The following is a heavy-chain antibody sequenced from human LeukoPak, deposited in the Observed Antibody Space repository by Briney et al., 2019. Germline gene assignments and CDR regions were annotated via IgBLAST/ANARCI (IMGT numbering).Heavy chain of an antibody. CDR2: IYYSGST. CDR3: ARVRQANWFDP. CDR1: GGSISSDY. V-gene: IGHV4-59*01. J-gene: IGHJ5*02. Sequence: SETLSLTCTVSGGSISSDYWSWIRQPPGKGLEWIGYIYYSGSTNYNPSLKSRVTISVDTFKNQFSLKLSSVTAADTAVYYCARVRQANWFDPWGQGTLVTVSS.